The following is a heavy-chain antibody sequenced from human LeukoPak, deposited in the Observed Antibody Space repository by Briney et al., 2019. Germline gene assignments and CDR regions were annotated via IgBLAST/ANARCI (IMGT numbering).Heavy chain of an antibody. CDR3: ARDRRSGGRGLDY. CDR1: GFTFSSYS. D-gene: IGHD3-16*01. CDR2: ISSSSSTI. V-gene: IGHV3-48*01. Sequence: GGSLRLSCAASGFTFSSYSMNWVRQAPGKGLEWVSYISSSSSTIYYADSVKGRFTISRDNAKNSLYLQMNSLRAEDTAVYYCARDRRSGGRGLDYWGQGTLVTVSS. J-gene: IGHJ4*02.